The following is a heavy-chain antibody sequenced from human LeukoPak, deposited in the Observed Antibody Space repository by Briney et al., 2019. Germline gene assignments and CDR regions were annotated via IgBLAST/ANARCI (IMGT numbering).Heavy chain of an antibody. CDR2: ISAYNGNT. CDR1: GYTFTSYG. J-gene: IGHJ4*02. D-gene: IGHD4-17*01. V-gene: IGHV1-18*01. Sequence: GASVKVSCKASGYTFTSYGISWVRQAPGQGLEWMGWISAYNGNTNYAQKLQGRVTITTDTSTSTAYMELRSLRSDDTAVYYCARVDYGDYGRNPSSDWGQGTLVTVSS. CDR3: ARVDYGDYGRNPSSD.